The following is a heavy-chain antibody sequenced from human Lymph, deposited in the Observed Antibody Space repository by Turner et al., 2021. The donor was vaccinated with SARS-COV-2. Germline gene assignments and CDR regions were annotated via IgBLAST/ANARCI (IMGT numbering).Heavy chain of an antibody. CDR3: ARDLGTYGMDV. V-gene: IGHV3-53*02. J-gene: IGHJ6*02. Sequence: EVQRVETGGGLIRPGSLTLSCSASGIIVSSNYMNWVRQAPGKGLEWVSVIYSGGTTYYADSVKGRFTISRDNSKNTLYLQLNSLRVEDTAVYYCARDLGTYGMDVWGQGTTVTVSS. D-gene: IGHD6-13*01. CDR1: GIIVSSNY. CDR2: IYSGGTT.